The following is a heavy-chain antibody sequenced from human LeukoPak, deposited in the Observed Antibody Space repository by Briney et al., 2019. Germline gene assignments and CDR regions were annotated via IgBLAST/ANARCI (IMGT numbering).Heavy chain of an antibody. D-gene: IGHD6-19*01. CDR2: ISCSSSDI. J-gene: IGHJ4*02. V-gene: IGHV3-21*01. Sequence: GGSLRLSCAGSEFTFRSYSMHWVRQAPGKGLEWVSSISCSSSDIYYADSVKGRFTISRDNAKNSLYLQMNSLRAEDTAVYYCARGQQWLASEYIDYWGQGTLVTVSS. CDR3: ARGQQWLASEYIDY. CDR1: EFTFRSYS.